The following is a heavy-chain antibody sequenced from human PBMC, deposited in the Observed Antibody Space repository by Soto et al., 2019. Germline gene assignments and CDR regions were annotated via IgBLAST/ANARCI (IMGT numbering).Heavy chain of an antibody. CDR3: ARDRGIAVAGTGIDY. V-gene: IGHV3-30-3*01. J-gene: IGHJ4*02. CDR1: GFTFSSYA. D-gene: IGHD6-19*01. CDR2: ISYDGSNK. Sequence: QVQLVESGGGVVQPGRSLRLSCAASGFTFSSYAMHWVRQAPGKGLEWVAVISYDGSNKYYADSVKGRFTISRDNSKNTLYLQMNSLRAEDTAVYYCARDRGIAVAGTGIDYWGQGTLVTVSS.